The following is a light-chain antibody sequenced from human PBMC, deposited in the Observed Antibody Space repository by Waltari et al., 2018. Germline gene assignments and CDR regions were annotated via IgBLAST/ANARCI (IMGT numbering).Light chain of an antibody. CDR2: DTS. CDR3: QQSRRWPLT. J-gene: IGKJ4*01. V-gene: IGKV3-11*01. Sequence: EIVLTQSPPTLSLSPGEIATLSCRASQTVDTYLAWYQQKPGRAPRFLIYDTSNSATVMPDRSGDSGSESDFSLTLSRLEPEYFAVYFFQQSRRWPLTFGGGSKVEI. CDR1: QTVDTY.